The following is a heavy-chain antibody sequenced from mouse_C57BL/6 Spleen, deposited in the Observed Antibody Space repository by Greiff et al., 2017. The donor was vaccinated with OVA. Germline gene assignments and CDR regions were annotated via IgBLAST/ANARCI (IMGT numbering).Heavy chain of an antibody. Sequence: LQPPWAELVTPGASVKLSCHASGYSFTSYWMQWVQPSPGPVLEWICEIDPSDSYTNYNQQFKGQSTLTVDTSSSTAYMQLSSLTSEDAAVYYCAITTVRSARDYWGKGTSVTVSS. V-gene: IGHV1-50*01. CDR1: GYSFTSYW. J-gene: IGHJ4*01. CDR3: AITTVRSARDY. CDR2: IDPSDSYT. D-gene: IGHD1-1*01.